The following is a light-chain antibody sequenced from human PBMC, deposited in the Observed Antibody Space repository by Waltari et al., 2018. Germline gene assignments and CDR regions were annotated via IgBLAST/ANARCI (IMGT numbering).Light chain of an antibody. J-gene: IGLJ1*01. CDR3: ASWDGSLAAYV. Sequence: QSVLTQPPSASGTPGQRVTISCYGGASHIGSTAVNWYQHLPGAAPKLVILNNSQRPSGISDRFSGSTSGASASLAISGLQSDDEADYYCASWDGSLAAYVFGGGTKVTV. V-gene: IGLV1-44*01. CDR2: NNS. CDR1: ASHIGSTA.